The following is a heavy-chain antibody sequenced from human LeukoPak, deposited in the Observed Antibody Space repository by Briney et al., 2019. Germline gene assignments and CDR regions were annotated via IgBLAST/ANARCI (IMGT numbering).Heavy chain of an antibody. V-gene: IGHV4-59*08. CDR1: GGSISSYY. CDR2: TYYSGST. CDR3: ARQPYNWNYGWFDA. J-gene: IGHJ5*02. D-gene: IGHD1-7*01. Sequence: SETLSLTCAVSGGSISSYYWSWIRQPPGKGLEWIGYTYYSGSTNYNPSLKSRVTISVDSSKNQFSLKLSSVTAADTAVYYCARQPYNWNYGWFDAWGPGTLVTVSS.